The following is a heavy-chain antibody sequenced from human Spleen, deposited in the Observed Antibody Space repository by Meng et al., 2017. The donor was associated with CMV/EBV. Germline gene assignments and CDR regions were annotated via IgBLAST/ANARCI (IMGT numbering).Heavy chain of an antibody. Sequence: ASVKVSCKASGYTFTGYYMHWVRQAPGQGLEWMGWINPNSGGTNYAQKFQGRVTMTRDSSISTAYMELSSLRSEDTAMYYCARGSEDYWGQGTLVTVSS. J-gene: IGHJ4*02. V-gene: IGHV1-2*02. CDR1: GYTFTGYY. CDR3: ARGSEDY. D-gene: IGHD6-19*01. CDR2: INPNSGGT.